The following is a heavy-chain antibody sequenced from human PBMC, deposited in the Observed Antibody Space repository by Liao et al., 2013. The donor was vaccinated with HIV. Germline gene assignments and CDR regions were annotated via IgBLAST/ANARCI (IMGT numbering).Heavy chain of an antibody. Sequence: QVQLQESGSGLVKPPETLSLTCTVSGGSLSTYYWSWIRQPPGKGLEWIGYIYYSGSTKYNPSLKSRVTMSLDTSKNQLSLKLSSVTAADTAVYYCARSKGWSFYDSSGLPDSWFDPWGQGTLVTVSS. CDR2: IYYSGST. V-gene: IGHV4-59*08. CDR3: ARSKGWSFYDSSGLPDSWFDP. CDR1: GGSLSTYY. J-gene: IGHJ5*02. D-gene: IGHD3-22*01.